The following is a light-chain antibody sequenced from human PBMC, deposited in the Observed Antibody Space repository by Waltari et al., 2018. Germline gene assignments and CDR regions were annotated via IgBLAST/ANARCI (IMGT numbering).Light chain of an antibody. CDR2: GAF. J-gene: IGKJ5*01. Sequence: EIVFTQSPGTLSLSPGERATLSCWASQHVSSRFLAWCQQKPGQAPRLLIYGAFYRATSILVSFSGSGSGTHSTLPIRRLEPEDFAVYYCQQYGSSPPGITFGQGTRLEIK. CDR1: QHVSSRF. CDR3: QQYGSSPPGIT. V-gene: IGKV3-20*01.